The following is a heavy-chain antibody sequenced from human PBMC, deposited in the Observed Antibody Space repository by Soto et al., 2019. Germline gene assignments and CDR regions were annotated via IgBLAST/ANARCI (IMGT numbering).Heavy chain of an antibody. J-gene: IGHJ4*02. CDR3: ARGSIGRIQLAYFDY. D-gene: IGHD5-18*01. V-gene: IGHV4-30-4*01. CDR1: GGSISSGDYY. Sequence: SETLSLTCTVSGGSISSGDYYWSWIRQPPGKGLEWIGYIYYSGSTYYNPSLKSRVTISVDTSKNQFSLKLSSVTAADTAVYYCARGSIGRIQLAYFDYWGQGTLVTVSS. CDR2: IYYSGST.